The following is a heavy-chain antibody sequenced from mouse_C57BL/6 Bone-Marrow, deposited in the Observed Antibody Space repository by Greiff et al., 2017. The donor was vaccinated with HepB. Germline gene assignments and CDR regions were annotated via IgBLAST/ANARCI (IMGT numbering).Heavy chain of an antibody. CDR1: GYTFTSYW. CDR2: IDPSDSYT. V-gene: IGHV1-50*01. D-gene: IGHD2-1*01. CDR3: ATWGDYGNSAWFAY. J-gene: IGHJ3*01. Sequence: QVQLQQPGAELVKPGASVKLSCKASGYTFTSYWMQWVKQRPGQGLEWIGEIDPSDSYTNYNQKFKGKATLTVDTSSSTAYMQISSLTSEDSAVYYCATWGDYGNSAWFAYWGQGTLVTVSA.